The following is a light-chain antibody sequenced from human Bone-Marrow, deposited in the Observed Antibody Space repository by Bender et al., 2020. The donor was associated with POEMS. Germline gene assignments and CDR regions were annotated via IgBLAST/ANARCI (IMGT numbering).Light chain of an antibody. CDR3: AVWDDSLNGWV. CDR1: RSNIGSNT. CDR2: SYN. Sequence: QSVLTQPPSASGTPGQRVTISCSGSRSNIGSNTVNWYQQFPGTAPKLLIFSYNQRPSGVPDRFSGSKSGTSASLAISGLQSEDEADYYCAVWDDSLNGWVFGGGTKLTVL. V-gene: IGLV1-44*01. J-gene: IGLJ3*02.